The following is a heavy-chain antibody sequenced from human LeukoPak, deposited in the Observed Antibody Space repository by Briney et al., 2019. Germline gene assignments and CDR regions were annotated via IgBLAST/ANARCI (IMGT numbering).Heavy chain of an antibody. D-gene: IGHD6-13*01. Sequence: GGSLRLSCAASGFTFSSYAMSWVRQAPGKGLEWVSAISGSGGSTYYADSVKGRFTISRDNSKNTLYLQMNSLRAEDTAVYYCARDLRVPPPANIWYSSYYYYMDVWGKGTTVTVSS. V-gene: IGHV3-23*01. CDR1: GFTFSSYA. J-gene: IGHJ6*03. CDR3: ARDLRVPPPANIWYSSYYYYMDV. CDR2: ISGSGGST.